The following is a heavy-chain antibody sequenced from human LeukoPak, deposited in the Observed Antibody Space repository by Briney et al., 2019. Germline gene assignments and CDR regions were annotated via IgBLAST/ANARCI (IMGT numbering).Heavy chain of an antibody. CDR3: ARIKGYYYDSTSDY. CDR2: ISSSSSYI. D-gene: IGHD3-22*01. V-gene: IGHV3-21*01. CDR1: GFTFSSYS. Sequence: GGSLRLSCAASGFTFSSYSMNWVRQAPGKGLEWVSSISSSSSYIYYADSVKGRFTISRDNAKNSLYLQMNSLRAEDTAVYYCARIKGYYYDSTSDYWGQGTLVTVSS. J-gene: IGHJ4*02.